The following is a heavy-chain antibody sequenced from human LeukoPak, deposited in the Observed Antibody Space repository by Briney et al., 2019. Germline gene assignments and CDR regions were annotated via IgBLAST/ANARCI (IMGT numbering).Heavy chain of an antibody. CDR3: ARVGDGLNDAFDM. J-gene: IGHJ3*02. CDR2: INPKTGGT. D-gene: IGHD5-24*01. V-gene: IGHV1-2*06. Sequence: ASVKVSCKASGYTFTGYFMNWVRQAPGQGPEWMGRINPKTGGTNYAQKFPGRVTMTRDTSITTGYMELSRLRSDDTAVYYCARVGDGLNDAFDMWGQGTLVTVSS. CDR1: GYTFTGYF.